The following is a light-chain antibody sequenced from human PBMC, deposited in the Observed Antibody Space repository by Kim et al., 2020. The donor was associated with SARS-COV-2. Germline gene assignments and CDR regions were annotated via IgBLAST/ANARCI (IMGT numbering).Light chain of an antibody. CDR3: QQYAASRLT. V-gene: IGKV3-20*01. J-gene: IGKJ4*01. CDR1: QSVISDY. CDR2: GAS. Sequence: EIVLTQSPGSLSWSPGERVTLSCRASQSVISDYLAWYQQKPGQAPKLLMYGASTRDSGVPDRFSGSGSGTDFTLTISRLEPEDFAVYYCQQYAASRLTFGGGTKVDIK.